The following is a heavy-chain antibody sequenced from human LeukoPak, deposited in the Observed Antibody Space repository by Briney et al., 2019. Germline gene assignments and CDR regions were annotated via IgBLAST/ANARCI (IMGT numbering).Heavy chain of an antibody. Sequence: TEGSLRLSCAASGFTVSSNYMSWVRQAPGKGLEWVSVIYSGGSTYYADSVKGRFTISRDNSKNTLYLQMNSLRAEDTAVYYCAREYCISTSCYYFDYWGQGTLVTVSS. D-gene: IGHD2-2*01. CDR1: GFTVSSNY. CDR2: IYSGGST. J-gene: IGHJ4*02. V-gene: IGHV3-53*01. CDR3: AREYCISTSCYYFDY.